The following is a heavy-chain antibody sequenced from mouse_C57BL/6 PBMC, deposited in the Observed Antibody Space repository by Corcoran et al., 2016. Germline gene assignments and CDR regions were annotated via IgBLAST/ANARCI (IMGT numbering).Heavy chain of an antibody. CDR3: VRQGAQATFAY. CDR2: INTYSGVP. Sequence: QIQLVQSGPELKKPGETVKISCKASGYTFTTYGMSWVKQAPGKGLKWMGWINTYSGVPTYADDFKGRFAFSLETSASTAYLQINNLKNEDTATYFCVRQGAQATFAYWGQGTLVTVSA. V-gene: IGHV9-3*01. J-gene: IGHJ3*01. D-gene: IGHD3-2*02. CDR1: GYTFTTYG.